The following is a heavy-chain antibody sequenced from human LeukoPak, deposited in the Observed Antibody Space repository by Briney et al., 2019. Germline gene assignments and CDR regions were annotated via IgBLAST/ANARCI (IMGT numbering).Heavy chain of an antibody. CDR3: ARGPDVYYYGSGSYPDY. D-gene: IGHD3-10*01. V-gene: IGHV3-7*01. CDR2: IKQDGSEK. Sequence: GGSLRLSCAASGFTFSSYWMSWVRQAPGKGLEWVANIKQDGSEKYYVDSVKGRFTISRDHAKNSLYLQMNSLRAEDTAVYYCARGPDVYYYGSGSYPDYWGQGTLVTVSS. CDR1: GFTFSSYW. J-gene: IGHJ4*02.